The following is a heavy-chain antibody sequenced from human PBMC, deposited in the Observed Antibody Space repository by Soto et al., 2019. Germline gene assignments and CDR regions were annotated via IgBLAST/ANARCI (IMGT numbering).Heavy chain of an antibody. CDR3: ARKGFSGYGAGGLDA. CDR2: ISGSGGST. J-gene: IGHJ6*02. Sequence: EVQLLESGGGLVQPGGSLRLSCAASVLTFSSYAMSWVRQAPGKGLEWVSGISGSGGSTYYADSVKGRFTISRDNSKNTLYLQMNSLRAEDTAIYFCARKGFSGYGAGGLDAWGQGTTVTVSS. V-gene: IGHV3-23*01. CDR1: VLTFSSYA. D-gene: IGHD5-12*01.